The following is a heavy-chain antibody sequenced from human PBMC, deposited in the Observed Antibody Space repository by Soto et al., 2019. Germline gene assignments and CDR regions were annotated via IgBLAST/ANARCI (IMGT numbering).Heavy chain of an antibody. CDR2: ISAYNGNT. Sequence: ASVKVSCKASGYTFTSYGISWVRQSPGQGLEWMGWISAYNGNTNNAQKFQGRVAVTTDTSTSTAYMELMNLRSDDTAVYYCARTSGYSSTDNWFDPWGQGTLVTVSS. J-gene: IGHJ5*02. CDR1: GYTFTSYG. D-gene: IGHD6-13*01. CDR3: ARTSGYSSTDNWFDP. V-gene: IGHV1-18*01.